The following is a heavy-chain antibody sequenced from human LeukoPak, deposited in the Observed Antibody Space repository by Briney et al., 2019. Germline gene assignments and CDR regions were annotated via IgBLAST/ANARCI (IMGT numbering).Heavy chain of an antibody. V-gene: IGHV4-34*01. Sequence: SETLSLTCAVYGGSFSGYYWSWIRQPPGKGLEWIGEINHSGSTNYNPSLKSRVTISVDTSKNQFSLKLSSVTAADTAVYYCARHGGYYGSGSYIDYWGQGTLVTVSS. CDR1: GGSFSGYY. CDR3: ARHGGYYGSGSYIDY. D-gene: IGHD3-10*01. J-gene: IGHJ4*02. CDR2: INHSGST.